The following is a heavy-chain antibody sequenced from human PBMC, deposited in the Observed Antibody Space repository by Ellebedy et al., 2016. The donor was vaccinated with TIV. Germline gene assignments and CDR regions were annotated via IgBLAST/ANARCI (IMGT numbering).Heavy chain of an antibody. Sequence: GESLKISCAASGFPFSSSSMDWVRQPPGKGLEWVAYISPGSDYINYADSVKGRFTISSDNDKNALYLQMNRLGAEDTGVYYCAKFEALTGDSREDVWGKGTTVTVSS. CDR2: ISPGSDYI. CDR3: AKFEALTGDSREDV. J-gene: IGHJ6*04. CDR1: GFPFSSSS. D-gene: IGHD7-27*01. V-gene: IGHV3-21*06.